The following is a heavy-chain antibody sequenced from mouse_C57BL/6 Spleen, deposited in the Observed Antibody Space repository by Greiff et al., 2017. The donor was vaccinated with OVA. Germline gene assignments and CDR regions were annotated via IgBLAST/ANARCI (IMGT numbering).Heavy chain of an antibody. Sequence: VQGVESGPELVKPGASVKISCKASGYAFSSSWMNWVKQRPGKGLEWIGRIYPGDGDTNYNGKFKGKATLTADKSSSTAYMQLSSLTSEDSAVYFCARNWDEWYFDVWGTGTTVTVSS. CDR1: GYAFSSSW. J-gene: IGHJ1*03. CDR2: IYPGDGDT. V-gene: IGHV1-82*01. CDR3: ARNWDEWYFDV. D-gene: IGHD4-1*01.